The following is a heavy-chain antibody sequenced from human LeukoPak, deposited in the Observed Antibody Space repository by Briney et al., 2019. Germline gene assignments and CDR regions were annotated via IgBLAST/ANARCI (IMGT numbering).Heavy chain of an antibody. V-gene: IGHV4-30-2*01. J-gene: IGHJ4*02. D-gene: IGHD1-1*01. CDR3: ARSGDLDSIDY. Sequence: TLSLTCAVSGGSISSGGYSWSWIRQPPGKGLEWIGYIYHSGSTYYNPSLKSRVTISVDRSKNQFSLKLSSVTAADTAVYYCARSGDLDSIDYWGQGTLVTVSS. CDR1: GGSISSGGYS. CDR2: IYHSGST.